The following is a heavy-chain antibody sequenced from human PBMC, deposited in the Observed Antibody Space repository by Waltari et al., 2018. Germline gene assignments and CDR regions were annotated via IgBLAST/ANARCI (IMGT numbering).Heavy chain of an antibody. Sequence: QVQLVQLGAEVKKPGASVKVPCKVSGYTLTALSMHWVRQAPGKGLGWMGGFDPEDGETIYAQKVKGRVTMTKNTSTDAAYMELSSVRSGDTAGYYCATGVGVGATRLDYWGQGTLVTVSS. CDR1: GYTLTALS. V-gene: IGHV1-24*01. D-gene: IGHD1-26*01. CDR3: ATGVGVGATRLDY. J-gene: IGHJ4*02. CDR2: FDPEDGET.